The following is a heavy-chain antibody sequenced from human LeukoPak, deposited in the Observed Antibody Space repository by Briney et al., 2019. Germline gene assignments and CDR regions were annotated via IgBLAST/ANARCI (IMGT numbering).Heavy chain of an antibody. J-gene: IGHJ4*02. CDR2: ISSSSSTI. D-gene: IGHD3-3*01. CDR1: GFTFSSYS. V-gene: IGHV3-48*04. CDR3: ARGGARRITIFGVAKTPFDY. Sequence: GGSLRLSCAASGFTFSSYSMNWVRQAPGKGLEWVSYISSSSSTIYYADSVKGRFTISRDNAKNSLYLQMNSLRAEDTALYYCARGGARRITIFGVAKTPFDYWGQGTLVTVSS.